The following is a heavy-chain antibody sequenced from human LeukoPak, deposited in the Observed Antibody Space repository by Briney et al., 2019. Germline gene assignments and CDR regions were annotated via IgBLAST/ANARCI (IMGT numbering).Heavy chain of an antibody. D-gene: IGHD2-21*02. V-gene: IGHV3-23*01. CDR3: AKICGGDCYGAFDI. J-gene: IGHJ3*02. Sequence: GGSLRLSCTASGFTFSSYVMNWVRQAPGQGLEWLSGISGSGGSTYYADSVKGRFTISRDNSKNTLYLQMNSLRAEDTAVYYCAKICGGDCYGAFDIWGQGTMVTVSS. CDR1: GFTFSSYV. CDR2: ISGSGGST.